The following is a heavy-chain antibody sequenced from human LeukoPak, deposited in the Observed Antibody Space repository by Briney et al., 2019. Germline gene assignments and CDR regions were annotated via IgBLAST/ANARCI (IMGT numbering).Heavy chain of an antibody. D-gene: IGHD1-26*01. CDR2: IYYSGST. Sequence: SETLSLTCTVSGGSISSYYWSWIRQPPGKGLEWIGYIYYSGSTNYNPSLKSRVTISVDTSKNQFSLKLSSVTAADTAVYYCARHAKIVGADPWGQGTLVTVSS. V-gene: IGHV4-59*08. CDR3: ARHAKIVGADP. CDR1: GGSISSYY. J-gene: IGHJ5*02.